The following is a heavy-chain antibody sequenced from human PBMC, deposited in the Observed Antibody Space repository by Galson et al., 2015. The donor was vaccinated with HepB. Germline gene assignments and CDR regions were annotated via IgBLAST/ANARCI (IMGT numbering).Heavy chain of an antibody. J-gene: IGHJ4*02. CDR2: ISYDGSNK. D-gene: IGHD1-26*01. CDR3: ATDEVVGATTFFPRFDY. V-gene: IGHV3-30*04. CDR1: GFTFSSYA. Sequence: SLRLSCAASGFTFSSYAMHWVRQAPGKGLEWVAVISYDGSNKYYADSVKGRFTISRDNSKNTLYLQMNSLRAEDTAVYYCATDEVVGATTFFPRFDYWGQGTLVTVSS.